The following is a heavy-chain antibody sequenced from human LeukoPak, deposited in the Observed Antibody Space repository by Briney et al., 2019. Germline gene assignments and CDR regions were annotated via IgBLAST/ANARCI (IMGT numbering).Heavy chain of an antibody. Sequence: VASVKVSCKASGGTFSSYAISGVRQAPGQGLEWMGGIIPIFGTANYAQKFQGRVTITADESTSTAYMELSSLRSEDTAVYYCARERVDYYGSGSYYYGMDVWGKGTTVTVSS. CDR1: GGTFSSYA. CDR2: IIPIFGTA. D-gene: IGHD3-10*01. V-gene: IGHV1-69*13. J-gene: IGHJ6*04. CDR3: ARERVDYYGSGSYYYGMDV.